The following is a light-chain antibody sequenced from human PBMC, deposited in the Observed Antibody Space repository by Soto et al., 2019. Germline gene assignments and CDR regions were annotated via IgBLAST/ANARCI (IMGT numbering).Light chain of an antibody. V-gene: IGKV1-39*01. Sequence: DIQMSQSPSSLSASAGDRVTITCRASQNINTAVSWFQQKGGKAPKLLIYGASNLQDEVPLRFSGGGTGTAFTLTITNVQPEDFGTYHCQQSHTPYTYGQGTRLEIE. CDR1: QNINTA. CDR2: GAS. CDR3: QQSHTPYT. J-gene: IGKJ2*01.